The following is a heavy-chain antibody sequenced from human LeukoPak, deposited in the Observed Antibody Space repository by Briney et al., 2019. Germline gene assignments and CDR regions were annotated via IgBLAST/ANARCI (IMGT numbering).Heavy chain of an antibody. Sequence: GRSLRLSCAASGFTFSSYAMSWVRQAPGKGLEWVSAISGSDGSTYYADSVKGRFTISRDNSKNTLYLQMNSLRAEDTAVYYCAKAFDYDFWSGSSTGGDYWGQGTLVTVSS. CDR2: ISGSDGST. CDR3: AKAFDYDFWSGSSTGGDY. V-gene: IGHV3-23*01. CDR1: GFTFSSYA. D-gene: IGHD3-3*01. J-gene: IGHJ4*02.